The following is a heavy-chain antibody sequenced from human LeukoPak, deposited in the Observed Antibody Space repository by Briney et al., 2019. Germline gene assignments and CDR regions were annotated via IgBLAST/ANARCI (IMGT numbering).Heavy chain of an antibody. CDR1: GSPISNGRYD. J-gene: IGHJ4*02. CDR2: IYTSGSA. D-gene: IGHD6-19*01. V-gene: IGHV4-61*02. Sequence: PSETLSIICTGPGSPISNGRYDWSWIRQPAGKGLEWIGRIYTSGSANCNPSLKSRVTISVDTSKNHFSLKLSSVTAADTAVYYCAREDRSGWSRIEVSFDYWGQGTLVTVSS. CDR3: AREDRSGWSRIEVSFDY.